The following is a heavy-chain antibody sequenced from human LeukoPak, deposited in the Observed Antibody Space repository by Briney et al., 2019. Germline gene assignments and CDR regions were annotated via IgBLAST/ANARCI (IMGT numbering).Heavy chain of an antibody. V-gene: IGHV3-30-3*01. Sequence: GGSLRLSCAASGFTFSSYAMHWVRQAPGKGLEWVAVISYDGSNKYYADSVKGRFTISRDNSKNTLYLQMNSLRAEDTAVYYCARDNPLRRWGQGTLVTVSS. J-gene: IGHJ4*02. CDR1: GFTFSSYA. CDR2: ISYDGSNK. D-gene: IGHD1-14*01. CDR3: ARDNPLRR.